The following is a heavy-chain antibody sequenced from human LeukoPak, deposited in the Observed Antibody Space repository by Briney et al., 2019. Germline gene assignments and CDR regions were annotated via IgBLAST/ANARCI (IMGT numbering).Heavy chain of an antibody. V-gene: IGHV4-59*01. Sequence: PSETLSLTCTVSGGSISSYYWSWIRQPPGKGLEWIGYIYYSGSTNYNPSLKSRVTISVDTSKNQFSLKLSSVTAAGTAVYYCARASRAYCSGGSCYYWYFDLWGRGTLVTVSS. D-gene: IGHD2-15*01. CDR2: IYYSGST. CDR3: ARASRAYCSGGSCYYWYFDL. CDR1: GGSISSYY. J-gene: IGHJ2*01.